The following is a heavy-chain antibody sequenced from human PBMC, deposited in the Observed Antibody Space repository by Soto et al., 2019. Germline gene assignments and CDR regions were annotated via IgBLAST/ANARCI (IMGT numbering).Heavy chain of an antibody. CDR1: GGSISSYY. CDR3: ARTGGYYYGSGSYPPYYYYYGMDV. J-gene: IGHJ6*02. D-gene: IGHD3-10*01. CDR2: IYYSGST. Sequence: QVQLQESGPGLVKPSETLSLTCTVPGGSISSYYWSWIRQPPGKGLEWIGYIYYSGSTNYNPSLKSRVNISVDTSKNQFSLKLSSVTAADTAVYYCARTGGYYYGSGSYPPYYYYYGMDVWGQGTTVTVSS. V-gene: IGHV4-59*08.